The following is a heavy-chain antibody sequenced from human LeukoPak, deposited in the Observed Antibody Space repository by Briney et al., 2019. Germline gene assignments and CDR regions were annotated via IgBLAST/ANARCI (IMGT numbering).Heavy chain of an antibody. Sequence: SETLSLTCTVSGGSISSYYWSWIRQPPGKGLEWIGYIYYSGSTNYNPSLKSRVTISVDTSKNQFSLKLSSVTAADTAVYYCATLASQGAFDIWGQGTMVTVSS. V-gene: IGHV4-59*01. J-gene: IGHJ3*02. CDR3: ATLASQGAFDI. CDR2: IYYSGST. CDR1: GGSISSYY.